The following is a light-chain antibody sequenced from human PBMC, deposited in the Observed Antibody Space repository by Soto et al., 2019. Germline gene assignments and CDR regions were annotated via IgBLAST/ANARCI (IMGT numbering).Light chain of an antibody. J-gene: IGLJ2*01. CDR3: SSDTSTGAVL. Sequence: QSALTQPASVSGSPGQSITISCTGTSSDVGGYNYVSWYQQHPGKAPKLMIYEVSNRPSGVSNRFSGSKSGNTASLTISGLQAEDEADYYCSSDTSTGAVLFGGGTKLTVL. V-gene: IGLV2-14*01. CDR2: EVS. CDR1: SSDVGGYNY.